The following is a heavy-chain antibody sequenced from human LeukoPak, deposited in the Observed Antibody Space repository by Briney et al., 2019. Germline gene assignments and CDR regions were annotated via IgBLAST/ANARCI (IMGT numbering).Heavy chain of an antibody. Sequence: SETLSLTCAVYGGSFSGYYWSWIRQPPGKGLEWIGEINHSGSTNYNPSLKSGVTISVDTSKNQFSLKLSSVTAADTAVYYCARGHLGYCSGGSCHRFDYWGQGTLVTVSS. V-gene: IGHV4-34*01. CDR1: GGSFSGYY. J-gene: IGHJ4*02. D-gene: IGHD2-15*01. CDR3: ARGHLGYCSGGSCHRFDY. CDR2: INHSGST.